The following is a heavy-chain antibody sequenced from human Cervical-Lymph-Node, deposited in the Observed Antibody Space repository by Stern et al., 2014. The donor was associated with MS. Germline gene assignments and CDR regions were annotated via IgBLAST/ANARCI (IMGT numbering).Heavy chain of an antibody. J-gene: IGHJ4*02. CDR2: ISAGGGNK. V-gene: IGHV3-30-3*01. CDR1: GFTFSSYA. Sequence: VQLVQSGGGVVQPGTSLRLSCTVSGFTFSSYAFHWVRQAPGKGLEWVTVISAGGGNKYYAESVKGRITISRDNSKNTLYVEMNSLRVEDSAVYYCARRPKGGAIDHWGQGTLVIVSS. D-gene: IGHD4/OR15-4a*01. CDR3: ARRPKGGAIDH.